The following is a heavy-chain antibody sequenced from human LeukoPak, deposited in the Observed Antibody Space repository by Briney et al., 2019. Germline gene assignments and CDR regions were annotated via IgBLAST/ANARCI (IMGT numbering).Heavy chain of an antibody. D-gene: IGHD5-24*01. CDR1: GGSFSGYY. V-gene: IGHV4-34*01. CDR2: INHSGST. J-gene: IGHJ4*02. Sequence: SETLSLTCAVYGGSFSGYYWSWIRQPPGKGLEWIGEINHSGSTNYNPSLKSRVTISVGTSKNQFSLKLSSVTAADTAVYYCARDGYNSAIDYWGQGTLVTVSS. CDR3: ARDGYNSAIDY.